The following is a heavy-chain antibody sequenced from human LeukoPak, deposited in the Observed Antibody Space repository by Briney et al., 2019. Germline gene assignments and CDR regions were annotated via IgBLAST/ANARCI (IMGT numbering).Heavy chain of an antibody. CDR2: FYYGGST. CDR3: ARAPFYGSNSRGWFDA. Sequence: PSETLSLTCPVSGGSLSTYYWSWIRQPPGKGLEWIGYFYYGGSTTINPSLRSRVAISVDTSKNHFSLELSSVTAADTAIYYCARAPFYGSNSRGWFDAWGQGRLVTVSS. CDR1: GGSLSTYY. V-gene: IGHV4-59*01. D-gene: IGHD3-10*01. J-gene: IGHJ5*02.